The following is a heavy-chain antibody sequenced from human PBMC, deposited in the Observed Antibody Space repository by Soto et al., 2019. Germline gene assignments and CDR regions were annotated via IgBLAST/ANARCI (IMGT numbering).Heavy chain of an antibody. CDR1: GSRFSNYV. CDR2: IIPIFNST. V-gene: IGHV1-69*06. CDR3: AREGRGKKAGYNGLVSLGY. D-gene: IGHD2-2*02. J-gene: IGHJ4*02. Sequence: SVKVSGKVSGSRFSNYVISWVRQAPGHGLEWLGRIIPIFNSTKYAQSFQGRVTITADKSTSTASLELSSLRSDDTAVYYCAREGRGKKAGYNGLVSLGYWGQGTLVTVSS.